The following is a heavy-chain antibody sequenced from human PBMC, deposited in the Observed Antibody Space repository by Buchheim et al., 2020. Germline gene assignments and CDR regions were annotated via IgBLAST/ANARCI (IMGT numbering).Heavy chain of an antibody. J-gene: IGHJ4*02. CDR3: ARQSHYDFWSGYYHQGKYYFDY. V-gene: IGHV4-39*01. Sequence: QLQLQESGPGLVKPSETLSLTCTVSGGSISSSSYYWGWIRQPPGKGLEWIGSIYYSGSTYYNPSLKSRVTISVDTSKNQFSLKLSSVTAADTAVYYCARQSHYDFWSGYYHQGKYYFDYWGQGTL. CDR2: IYYSGST. D-gene: IGHD3-3*01. CDR1: GGSISSSSYY.